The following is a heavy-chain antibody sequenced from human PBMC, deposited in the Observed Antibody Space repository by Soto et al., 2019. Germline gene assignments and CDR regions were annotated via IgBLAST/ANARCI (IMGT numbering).Heavy chain of an antibody. Sequence: PGESLKISCKGSGYSFTSYWIGWVRQMPGKGLEWMGIIYPGDSDTRYSPSFQGQVTISADKSISTAYLQWSSLKASDTTMYYYAISVYYGSGSPFDGMDVWGQGTTVTVSS. V-gene: IGHV5-51*01. D-gene: IGHD3-10*01. CDR3: AISVYYGSGSPFDGMDV. CDR2: IYPGDSDT. J-gene: IGHJ6*02. CDR1: GYSFTSYW.